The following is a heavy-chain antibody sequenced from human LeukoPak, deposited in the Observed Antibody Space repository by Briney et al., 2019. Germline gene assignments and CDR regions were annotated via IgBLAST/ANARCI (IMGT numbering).Heavy chain of an antibody. Sequence: GGSLRLSCAASGFTFSSYWMHWVRQAPGKGLVWVSRINSVGSGTNYADSVKGRFTISRDNSKNTLYLQMNSLRAEDTAVYYCARVTYSSSWYYYYYMDVWGKGTTVTVSS. CDR1: GFTFSSYW. J-gene: IGHJ6*03. CDR3: ARVTYSSSWYYYYYMDV. D-gene: IGHD6-13*01. V-gene: IGHV3-74*01. CDR2: INSVGSGT.